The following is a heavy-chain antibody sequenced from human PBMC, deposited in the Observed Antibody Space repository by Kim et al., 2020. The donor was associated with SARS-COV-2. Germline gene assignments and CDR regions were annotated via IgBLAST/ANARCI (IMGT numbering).Heavy chain of an antibody. D-gene: IGHD4-4*01. Sequence: YDATPVSGRFTNTRDNDKTSLFLQMNSLRAEDTAVYYCARGPNYSPFDYWGQGTLVTVSS. V-gene: IGHV3-48*03. J-gene: IGHJ4*02. CDR3: ARGPNYSPFDY.